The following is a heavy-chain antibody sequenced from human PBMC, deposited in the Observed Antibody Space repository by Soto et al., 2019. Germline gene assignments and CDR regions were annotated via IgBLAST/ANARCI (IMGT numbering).Heavy chain of an antibody. J-gene: IGHJ4*02. D-gene: IGHD3-3*01. CDR1: GFSLTTSGVG. CDR3: AHRVLRAVFGLVTTTAFYLDS. Sequence: QITLNESGPTVVKPTETLTLTCTFSGFSLTTSGVGVGWVRQSPGKAPEWLAFIYWDDDKRYSTSLKSRLTNTKDTSKNQLVLTMPNVDPAKPATYYCAHRVLRAVFGLVTTTAFYLDSWGQGTPVVVSS. V-gene: IGHV2-5*02. CDR2: IYWDDDK.